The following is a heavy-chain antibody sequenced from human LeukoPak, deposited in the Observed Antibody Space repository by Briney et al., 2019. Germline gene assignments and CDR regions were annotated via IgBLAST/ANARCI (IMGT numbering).Heavy chain of an antibody. J-gene: IGHJ4*02. CDR1: GYTFTSHY. Sequence: ASVKVSCKASGYTFTSHYMHWVRQAPGQGLEWMGWISAYNGNTNYAQKLQGRVTMTTDTSTSTAYMELRSLRSDDTAVYYCARAKGLELIDYWGQGTLVTVSS. D-gene: IGHD1-7*01. V-gene: IGHV1-18*04. CDR2: ISAYNGNT. CDR3: ARAKGLELIDY.